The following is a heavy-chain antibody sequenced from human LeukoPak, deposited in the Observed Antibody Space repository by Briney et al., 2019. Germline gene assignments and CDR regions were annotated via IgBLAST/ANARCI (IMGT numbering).Heavy chain of an antibody. CDR1: GYSISSGYY. D-gene: IGHD3-9*01. CDR3: ARNTALRYFDY. Sequence: NPSETLSLTCAVSGYSISSGYYWGWIRQPPGKGLEWIGSIYHSGSTYYNPSLKSRVTISVDTSKNQFSLKLSSVTAADTAVYYCARNTALRYFDYWGQGTLVTVSS. CDR2: IYHSGST. J-gene: IGHJ4*02. V-gene: IGHV4-38-2*01.